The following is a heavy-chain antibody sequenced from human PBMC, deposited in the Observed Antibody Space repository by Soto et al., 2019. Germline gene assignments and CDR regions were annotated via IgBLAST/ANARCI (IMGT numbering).Heavy chain of an antibody. D-gene: IGHD6-6*01. CDR2: ISSSSSYI. CDR1: GFTFSSYS. CDR3: ARDRARALFDY. J-gene: IGHJ4*02. V-gene: IGHV3-21*01. Sequence: GGSMRLSCAASGFTFSSYSMNWVRQAPGKGLEWVSSISSSSSYIYYADSVKGRFTISRDNAKNSLYLQMNSLRAEDTAVYYCARDRARALFDYWGQGTLVTVSS.